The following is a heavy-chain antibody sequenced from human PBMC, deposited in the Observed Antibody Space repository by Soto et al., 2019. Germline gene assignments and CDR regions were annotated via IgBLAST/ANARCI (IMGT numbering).Heavy chain of an antibody. CDR1: GFTFDDYA. CDR2: ISWDGGST. J-gene: IGHJ6*02. Sequence: GGSLRLSCAASGFTFDDYAMHWVRQAPGKGLEWVSLISWDGGSTYYADSVKGRFTISRDNSKNSLYLQMNSLRAEDTVLYYCAKDLGNPLPRRLYYYYGMDVWGQGTTVTVSS. CDR3: AKDLGNPLPRRLYYYYGMDV. V-gene: IGHV3-43D*04. D-gene: IGHD5-12*01.